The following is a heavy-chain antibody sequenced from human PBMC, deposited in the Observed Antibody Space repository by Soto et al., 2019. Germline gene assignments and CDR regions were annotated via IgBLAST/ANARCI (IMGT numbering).Heavy chain of an antibody. Sequence: EVQLLESGGGLVQPGGSLRLSCAASGFTFSSYAMSWVRQAPGKGLEWVSAISGSGGSTYYADSVKGRFTISRDNSKNTRYLQMNSLRAEDTAVYYCAKTVMATWFYFDYWGQGTLVTVSS. CDR2: ISGSGGST. V-gene: IGHV3-23*01. CDR1: GFTFSSYA. CDR3: AKTVMATWFYFDY. J-gene: IGHJ4*02. D-gene: IGHD2-21*01.